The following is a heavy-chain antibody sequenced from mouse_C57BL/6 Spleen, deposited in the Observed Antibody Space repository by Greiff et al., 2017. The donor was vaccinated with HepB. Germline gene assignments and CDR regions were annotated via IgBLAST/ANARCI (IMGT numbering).Heavy chain of an antibody. D-gene: IGHD2-4*01. J-gene: IGHJ3*01. CDR1: GFSFTSYG. CDR3: ARNFDDYDEAAWFAY. V-gene: IGHV2-2*01. CDR2: LWSGVST. Sequence: VQVVESGPGLVQPSQSLSITCTVSGFSFTSYGVHWVRQSPGKGLVWLGVLWSGVSTDYNAAFIARLSISKDNSKSQVFFKMNSLQADDTAIYYCARNFDDYDEAAWFAYWGQGTLVTVSA.